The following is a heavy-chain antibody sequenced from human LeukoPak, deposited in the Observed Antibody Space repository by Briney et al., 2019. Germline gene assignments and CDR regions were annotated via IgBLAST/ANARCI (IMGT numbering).Heavy chain of an antibody. V-gene: IGHV5-51*01. CDR3: ARFVNWGWPDYYYYGMDV. CDR1: GYSFTSYW. Sequence: GESLKISCKGSGYSFTSYWIGWVRQMPGKGLEWMGIIYPGDSDTRYSPSFQGQVPISADKSISTAYLQWSSLKASDTAMYYCARFVNWGWPDYYYYGMDVWGQGTTVTVSS. D-gene: IGHD7-27*01. J-gene: IGHJ6*02. CDR2: IYPGDSDT.